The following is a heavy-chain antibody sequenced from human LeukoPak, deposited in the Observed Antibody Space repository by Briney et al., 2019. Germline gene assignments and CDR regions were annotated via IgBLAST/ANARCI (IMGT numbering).Heavy chain of an antibody. J-gene: IGHJ3*02. V-gene: IGHV3-9*01. D-gene: IGHD4-23*01. Sequence: PGRSLRLSCAASGFTFDDYAMHWVRHAPGKGLEWVSGISWNSGSIVYADSVKGRFTISRDNAKNSLYLQMNSLRAEDTALYYCAKDSPLRRYLGAFDIWGQGTMVTVSS. CDR2: ISWNSGSI. CDR3: AKDSPLRRYLGAFDI. CDR1: GFTFDDYA.